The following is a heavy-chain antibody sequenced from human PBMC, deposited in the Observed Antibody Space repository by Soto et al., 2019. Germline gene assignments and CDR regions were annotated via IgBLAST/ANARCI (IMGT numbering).Heavy chain of an antibody. V-gene: IGHV3-21*01. J-gene: IGHJ4*02. CDR3: ARDLYYYDSRAYYCY. CDR2: ISSSSSYI. D-gene: IGHD3-22*01. Sequence: PGGSLRLSRAASGFTFSTYNIPWVRQAPGKGMEWVSSISSSSSYIYYADSVKGRFTISRDNAKNSLYLQMNSLRAEDTAVYYCARDLYYYDSRAYYCYWGQGTLVTVSS. CDR1: GFTFSTYN.